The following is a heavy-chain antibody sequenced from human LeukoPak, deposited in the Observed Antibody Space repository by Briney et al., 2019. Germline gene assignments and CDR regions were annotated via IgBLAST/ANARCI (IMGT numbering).Heavy chain of an antibody. Sequence: GASVKVSRMASGYTFTGYYMHWVRQAPGQGLEWMGWINPNSGGTNYAQKFQGWVTMTRDTSISTAYMELSRLRSDDTAVYYCARDFSPHYGDYVYNWFDPWGQGTLVTVSS. D-gene: IGHD4-17*01. CDR3: ARDFSPHYGDYVYNWFDP. CDR1: GYTFTGYY. CDR2: INPNSGGT. J-gene: IGHJ5*02. V-gene: IGHV1-2*04.